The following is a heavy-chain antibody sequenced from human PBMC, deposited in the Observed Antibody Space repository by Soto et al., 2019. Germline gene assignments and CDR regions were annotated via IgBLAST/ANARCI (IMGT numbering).Heavy chain of an antibody. J-gene: IGHJ4*02. V-gene: IGHV4-31*03. Sequence: SETLSLTCTVSGGSISSGGYYWSWIRQHPGKGLEWIGYIYYSGSTYYNPSLKSRVTISVDTSKNQFSLKLSSVTAADTAVYYCARHSHSSHWKEYFDYWGQGALVTVSS. D-gene: IGHD6-19*01. CDR3: ARHSHSSHWKEYFDY. CDR1: GGSISSGGYY. CDR2: IYYSGST.